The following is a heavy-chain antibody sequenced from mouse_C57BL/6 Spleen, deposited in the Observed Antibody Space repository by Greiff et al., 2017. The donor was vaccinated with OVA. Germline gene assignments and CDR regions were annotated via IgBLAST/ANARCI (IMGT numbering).Heavy chain of an antibody. CDR3: ARERGNYAWFAY. CDR2: IHPNSGST. D-gene: IGHD2-1*01. Sequence: VKLQQPGAELVKPGASVKLSCKASGYTFTSYWMHWVKQRPGQGLEWIGMIHPNSGSTNYNEKFKSKATLTVDKSSSTAYMQLSSLTSEDSAVYYCARERGNYAWFAYWGQGTLVTVSA. V-gene: IGHV1-64*01. CDR1: GYTFTSYW. J-gene: IGHJ3*01.